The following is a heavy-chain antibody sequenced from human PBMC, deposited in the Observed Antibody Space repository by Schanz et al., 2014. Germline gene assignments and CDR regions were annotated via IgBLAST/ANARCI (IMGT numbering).Heavy chain of an antibody. J-gene: IGHJ4*02. CDR3: AHPRVGHSSGFVF. CDR1: GFAFSTSS. V-gene: IGHV3-21*01. Sequence: EVRLVESGGGLVKPGGSLRLSCEASGFAFSTSSMNWVRQAPGKGLEWVSSISGDSDYIYYADSVKGRFTISRDNAKRSLYLRMNRLRVDDTAVYYCAHPRVGHSSGFVFWGQGSLVTVSS. CDR2: ISGDSDYI. D-gene: IGHD3-22*01.